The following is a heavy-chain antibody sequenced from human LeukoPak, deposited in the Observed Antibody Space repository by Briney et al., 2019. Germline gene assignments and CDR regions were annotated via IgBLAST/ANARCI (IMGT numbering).Heavy chain of an antibody. D-gene: IGHD4-17*01. Sequence: GGSLRLSCAASGFTFDDYAIHWVRQAPGKGLEWVSGISWNSGSIGYADSVKGRFTISRDNAKNSLYLQMNSLRAEDTALYYCAKDRNGDYAMDYWGQGTLVTVSS. CDR2: ISWNSGSI. CDR1: GFTFDDYA. V-gene: IGHV3-9*01. J-gene: IGHJ4*02. CDR3: AKDRNGDYAMDY.